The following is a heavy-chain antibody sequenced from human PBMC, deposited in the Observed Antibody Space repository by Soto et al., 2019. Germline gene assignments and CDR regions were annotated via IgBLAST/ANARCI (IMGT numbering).Heavy chain of an antibody. V-gene: IGHV4-34*01. D-gene: IGHD3-10*01. J-gene: IGHJ4*02. CDR1: GGSLSGYH. Sequence: QVQLQQWGAGLLKPSETLSLTCAVYGGSLSGYHWSWIRQPPGKGLEWIGEIDQSGDTNSNPSLKSPVTISIDTSKKQYSLRLSSVTAADTALYFCARGGGGPARYWGQGTQVTVSS. CDR3: ARGGGGPARY. CDR2: IDQSGDT.